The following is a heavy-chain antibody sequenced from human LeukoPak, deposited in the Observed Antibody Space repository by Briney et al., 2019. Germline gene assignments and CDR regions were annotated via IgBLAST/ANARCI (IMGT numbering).Heavy chain of an antibody. CDR2: ISGSGGST. D-gene: IGHD3-10*01. CDR3: AKSGSVRGSY. Sequence: GGSLRLSCAASGFSFSSYWMSWVRQAPGKGLEWVSSISGSGGSTYYADSVKGRFTISRDNSKNTLYLQMNSLRAKDTAVYYCAKSGSVRGSYWGQGTLVTVSS. V-gene: IGHV3-23*01. CDR1: GFSFSSYW. J-gene: IGHJ4*02.